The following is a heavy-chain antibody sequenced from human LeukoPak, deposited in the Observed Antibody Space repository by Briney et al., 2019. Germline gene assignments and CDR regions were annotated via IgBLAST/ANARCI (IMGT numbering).Heavy chain of an antibody. D-gene: IGHD1-26*01. Sequence: SETLSLTCTVSGGSISSYYWSWIRQPPGKGLEWIGYIYYSGSTNYNPSLKSRVTISVDTSKNQFSLRLSSVTVADTAVYCCARLSIVGATSSYYMDVWGKGTTVTVSS. V-gene: IGHV4-59*08. J-gene: IGHJ6*03. CDR2: IYYSGST. CDR1: GGSISSYY. CDR3: ARLSIVGATSSYYMDV.